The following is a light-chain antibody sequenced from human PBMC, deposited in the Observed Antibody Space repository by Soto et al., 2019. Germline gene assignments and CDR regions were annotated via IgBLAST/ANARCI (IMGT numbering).Light chain of an antibody. Sequence: EIVMMQFPATLSVTPGERATLSCRASQSVSSNLAWYQQKPGQAPRLLIYGASTRATGIPARFSGSGSGTEFTLTISSRQSEDFAVYYCQQYNNWPPITFGHGTRLEIK. V-gene: IGKV3-15*01. J-gene: IGKJ5*01. CDR2: GAS. CDR3: QQYNNWPPIT. CDR1: QSVSSN.